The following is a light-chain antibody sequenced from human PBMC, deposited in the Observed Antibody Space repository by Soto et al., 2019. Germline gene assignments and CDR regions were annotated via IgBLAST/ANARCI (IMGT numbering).Light chain of an antibody. CDR2: CAS. J-gene: IGKJ4*01. Sequence: DIVLTQCTATLSVSPGEIATLSCRASQWFXTNSLAWYQQKPGQAPRPLTDCASSRATGTPDRLSGSGSGTDFTLTISRLEPEYFAAYYCQQYGRAALTFGGGTKVDIK. V-gene: IGKV3-20*01. CDR1: QWFXTNS. CDR3: QQYGRAALT.